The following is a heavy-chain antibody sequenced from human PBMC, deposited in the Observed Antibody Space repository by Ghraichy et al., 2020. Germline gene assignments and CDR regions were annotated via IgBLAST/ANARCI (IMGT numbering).Heavy chain of an antibody. J-gene: IGHJ4*02. Sequence: GGSLRLSCAASGFTFSSYSMNWVRQAPGKGLEWVSSISSSSSYIYYADSVKGRFTISRDNAKNSLYLQMNSLRAEDTAVYYCARSVPAAISGFDYWGQGTLVTVSS. D-gene: IGHD2-2*01. CDR1: GFTFSSYS. CDR2: ISSSSSYI. CDR3: ARSVPAAISGFDY. V-gene: IGHV3-21*01.